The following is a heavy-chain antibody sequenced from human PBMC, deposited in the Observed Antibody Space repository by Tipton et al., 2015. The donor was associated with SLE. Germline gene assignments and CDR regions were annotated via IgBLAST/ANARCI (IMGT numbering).Heavy chain of an antibody. Sequence: GSLRLSCAASGFTFSSYSMNWVRQAPGKGLEWVSSISSSSSYIYYADSVKGRFTISRDNAKNSLYLQMNSLRAEDTAVYYCAKAGWDIVVVVAANPMDYWGQGTLVTVSS. D-gene: IGHD2-15*01. CDR3: AKAGWDIVVVVAANPMDY. CDR2: ISSSSSYI. CDR1: GFTFSSYS. J-gene: IGHJ4*02. V-gene: IGHV3-21*01.